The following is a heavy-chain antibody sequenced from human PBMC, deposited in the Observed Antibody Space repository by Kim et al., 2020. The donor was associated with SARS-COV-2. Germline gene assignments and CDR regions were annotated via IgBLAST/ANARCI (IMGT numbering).Heavy chain of an antibody. Sequence: SVKVSCKASGGTFSSYAISWVRQAPGQGLEWMGGIIPIFGTANYAQKFQGRVTITADESTSTAYMELSSLRSEDTAVYYCARGPYDILTGYSSYYYYGMDVWGQGTTVTVSS. CDR1: GGTFSSYA. CDR2: IIPIFGTA. CDR3: ARGPYDILTGYSSYYYYGMDV. J-gene: IGHJ6*02. V-gene: IGHV1-69*13. D-gene: IGHD3-9*01.